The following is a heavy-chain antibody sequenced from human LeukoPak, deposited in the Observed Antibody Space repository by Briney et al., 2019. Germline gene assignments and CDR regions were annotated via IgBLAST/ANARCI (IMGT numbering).Heavy chain of an antibody. V-gene: IGHV3-7*01. CDR1: GFTFSNYV. J-gene: IGHJ3*02. D-gene: IGHD5-24*01. Sequence: GGSLRLSCAASGFTFSNYVMTWVRQAPGEGLEWVANIRQDGSEKFYVDSVKGRFTISRDNAKNSLYLQMNSLTVEDTAVYYCAGEMAGDACDIWGQGTMVTVSS. CDR3: AGEMAGDACDI. CDR2: IRQDGSEK.